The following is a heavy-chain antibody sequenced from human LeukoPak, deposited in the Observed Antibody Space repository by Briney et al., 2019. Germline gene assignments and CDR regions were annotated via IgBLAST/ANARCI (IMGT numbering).Heavy chain of an antibody. J-gene: IGHJ4*02. CDR3: AFHNSSGNFGY. V-gene: IGHV3-74*01. CDR1: GFIFRNYW. CDR2: IKTGGSDT. D-gene: IGHD3-22*01. Sequence: GGSLRLSCVASGFIFRNYWMHWVRQAPGKGLVWVSRIKTGGSDTAYADSVKGRFTISRDNAKNTLYLQMNSLRPEDTAVYYCAFHNSSGNFGYWGQGTLVTVSS.